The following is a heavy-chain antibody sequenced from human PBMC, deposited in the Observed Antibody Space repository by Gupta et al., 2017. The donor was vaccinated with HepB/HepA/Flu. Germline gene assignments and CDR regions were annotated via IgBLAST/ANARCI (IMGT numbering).Heavy chain of an antibody. D-gene: IGHD6-19*01. J-gene: IGHJ6*03. Sequence: QLQLQESGPGLVKPSETLSLTCTVSGASISSSSYYWGWSRQPPGKGLEWIGSIYYSGSTYYNPSLKSRVTISVDTSKNQLSLKLSSVNAADTAVYYCASSSGWYSYYYYYMDVWGKGTTVTVSS. CDR1: GASISSSSYY. V-gene: IGHV4-39*01. CDR2: IYYSGST. CDR3: ASSSGWYSYYYYYMDV.